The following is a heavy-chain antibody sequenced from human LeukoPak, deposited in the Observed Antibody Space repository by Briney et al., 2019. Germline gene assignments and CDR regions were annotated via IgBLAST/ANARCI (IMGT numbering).Heavy chain of an antibody. D-gene: IGHD1-26*01. CDR2: IYPSDSET. Sequence: GESLKIYSKGSGYSFTSYWIAWVRQMPGKGLEWMGIIYPSDSETTYSPSFQGQVTISADKSISTAYLQWSSLTASDTAMYYCARSVGATPLDYWGQGIPVTVSS. V-gene: IGHV5-51*01. J-gene: IGHJ4*02. CDR1: GYSFTSYW. CDR3: ARSVGATPLDY.